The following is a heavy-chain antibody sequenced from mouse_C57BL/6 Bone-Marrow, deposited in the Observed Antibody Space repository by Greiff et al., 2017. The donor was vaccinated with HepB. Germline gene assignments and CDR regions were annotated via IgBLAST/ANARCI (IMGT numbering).Heavy chain of an antibody. CDR2: ISSGGSYT. CDR3: ARPPYYYGSPWFAY. D-gene: IGHD1-1*01. Sequence: EVKLVESGGDLVKPGGSLKLSCAASGFTFSSYGMSWVRQTPDKRLEWVATISSGGSYTYYPDSVKGRFTISRDNAKNTLYLQMSSLKSEDTAMYYCARPPYYYGSPWFAYWGQGTLVTVSA. V-gene: IGHV5-6*02. CDR1: GFTFSSYG. J-gene: IGHJ3*01.